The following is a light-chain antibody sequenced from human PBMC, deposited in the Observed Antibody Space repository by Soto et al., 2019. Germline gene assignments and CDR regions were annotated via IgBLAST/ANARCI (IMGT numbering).Light chain of an antibody. CDR3: CSYVGSDTSFV. V-gene: IGLV2-11*01. J-gene: IGLJ1*01. CDR2: DVS. CDR1: TSDVGGYNF. Sequence: QSALPQPRSVSGSPGQSVTISCTGTTSDVGGYNFVSWYQQRPGKVPKLMIYDVSIRPSGVPDRFSGSKSGNTASLTISGLQAEDEADYYCCSYVGSDTSFVFGSGTKVTVL.